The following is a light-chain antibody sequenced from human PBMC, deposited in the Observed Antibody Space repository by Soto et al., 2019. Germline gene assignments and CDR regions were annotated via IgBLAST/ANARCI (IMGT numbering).Light chain of an antibody. J-gene: IGKJ1*01. CDR3: QQSYRTSWT. CDR1: QSISRY. Sequence: DLQMTQSPSSLSASVGDRVTITCRASQSISRYLHWYQQKPGKSPKLLIYAASSLQSGVPSRFSGSGSGTDFTLTISSLQPEDFATYYCQQSYRTSWTFGQGTKVEIK. V-gene: IGKV1-39*01. CDR2: AAS.